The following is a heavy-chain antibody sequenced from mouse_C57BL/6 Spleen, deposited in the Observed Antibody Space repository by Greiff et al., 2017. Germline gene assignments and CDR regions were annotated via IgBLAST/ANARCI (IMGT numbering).Heavy chain of an antibody. CDR3: ARSIYDGYYYFDY. CDR2: INPGSGGT. Sequence: QVQLQQSGAELVRPGTSVKVSCKASGYAFTNYLIEWVKQRPGQGLEWIGVINPGSGGTNYNEKFKCKATLTADKASSTAYMQLSSLTSEDSSVYFCARSIYDGYYYFDYWGQGTTLTVSS. V-gene: IGHV1-54*01. J-gene: IGHJ2*01. D-gene: IGHD2-3*01. CDR1: GYAFTNYL.